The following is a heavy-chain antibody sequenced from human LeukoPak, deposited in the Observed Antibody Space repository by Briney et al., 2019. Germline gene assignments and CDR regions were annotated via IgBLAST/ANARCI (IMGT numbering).Heavy chain of an antibody. D-gene: IGHD1-26*01. CDR3: ARIQWDLPVS. CDR1: GGSLSNYY. V-gene: IGHV4-4*07. Sequence: PSETLSLAWIVAGGSLSNYYWSWIRQPAGEGMEWIGRIYTMGSTNYNPSFESRITMSGERPKNQFSLELSSVTAAHTAVYYCARIQWDLPVSWRQGTLVTVST. CDR2: IYTMGST. J-gene: IGHJ5*02.